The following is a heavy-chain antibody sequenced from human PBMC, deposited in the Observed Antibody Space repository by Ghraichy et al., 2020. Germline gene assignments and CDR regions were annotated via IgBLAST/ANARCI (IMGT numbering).Heavy chain of an antibody. J-gene: IGHJ4*02. CDR3: ARGSYWYDSSGYYPDTNRYYFDY. V-gene: IGHV3-33*01. D-gene: IGHD3-22*01. CDR2: IWYDGSNK. CDR1: GFTFSSYG. Sequence: GGSLRLSCAASGFTFSSYGMHWVRQAPGKGLEWVAVIWYDGSNKYYADSVKGRFTISRDNSKNTLYLQMNSLRAEDTAVYYCARGSYWYDSSGYYPDTNRYYFDYWGQGTLVTVSS.